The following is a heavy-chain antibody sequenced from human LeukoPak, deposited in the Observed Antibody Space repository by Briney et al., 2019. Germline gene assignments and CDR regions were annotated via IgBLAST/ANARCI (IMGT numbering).Heavy chain of an antibody. V-gene: IGHV4-59*01. CDR1: GGSICSYY. CDR3: ARGFAYGDTGSFDY. D-gene: IGHD4-17*01. Sequence: SSETLSLTCTVSGGSICSYYWSWIRQPPGKGLEWIGYIYYSGSTTYNPSLKSRVTISVDTSKNQFSLKLNSVTAADTAMYYCARGFAYGDTGSFDYWGQGTLVTVSS. CDR2: IYYSGST. J-gene: IGHJ4*02.